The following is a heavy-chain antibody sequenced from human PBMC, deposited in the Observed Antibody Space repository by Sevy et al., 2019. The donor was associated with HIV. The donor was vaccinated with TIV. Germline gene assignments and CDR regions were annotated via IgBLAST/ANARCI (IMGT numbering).Heavy chain of an antibody. CDR2: INPNSGGT. D-gene: IGHD3-10*01. V-gene: IGHV1-2*06. CDR3: ARERITMVEGVFITTYYHYGMDV. J-gene: IGHJ6*02. Sequence: ASVKVSCKASGYTFSNYYMDWVRQAPGQGLEWMGRINPNSGGTNYAQKFQGRVTMTRDTSIRTAYMELTRLRSDDTAVYYCARERITMVEGVFITTYYHYGMDVWGQGTTVTVS. CDR1: GYTFSNYY.